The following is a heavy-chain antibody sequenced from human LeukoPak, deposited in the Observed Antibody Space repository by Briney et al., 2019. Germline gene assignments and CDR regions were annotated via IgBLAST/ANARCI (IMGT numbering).Heavy chain of an antibody. J-gene: IGHJ4*02. CDR3: ARGAWDYYDSSGPHDY. CDR1: GYTFTSYY. D-gene: IGHD3-22*01. CDR2: VNPSGGST. Sequence: GASVKVSCKASGYTFTSYYMRWVRQAPGQGLEWMGIVNPSGGSTSYAQKFQGRVTMTRNTSISTAYTELSSLRSEDTAVYYCARGAWDYYDSSGPHDYWGQGTLVTVSS. V-gene: IGHV1-46*01.